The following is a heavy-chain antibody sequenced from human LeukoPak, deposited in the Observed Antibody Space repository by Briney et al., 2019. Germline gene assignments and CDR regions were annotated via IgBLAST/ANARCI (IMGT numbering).Heavy chain of an antibody. V-gene: IGHV3-48*01. J-gene: IGHJ3*02. CDR2: ISSSSSTI. D-gene: IGHD3-10*01. Sequence: PGGSLRLSCAASGFTFSSYEMNWVRQAPGKGLEWVSYISSSSSTIYYADSVKGRFTISRDNAKNSLYLQMNSLRAEDTAVYYCARSRRWFGDVGAFDIWGQGTMVTVSS. CDR1: GFTFSSYE. CDR3: ARSRRWFGDVGAFDI.